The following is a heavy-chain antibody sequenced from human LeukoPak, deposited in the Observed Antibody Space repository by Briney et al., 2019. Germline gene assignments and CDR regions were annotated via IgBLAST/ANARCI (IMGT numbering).Heavy chain of an antibody. J-gene: IGHJ5*02. CDR3: ARHGAVAAAGTHNWFDP. CDR1: GYSFTSYW. D-gene: IGHD6-13*01. CDR2: IYPGDSDT. Sequence: GESLKISCQGSGYSFTSYWIAWVRQMPGKGLEWMGIIYPGDSDTRYSPSFQGQVTISADKSISTAYLQWSSLKASDTAMYYCARHGAVAAAGTHNWFDPWGQGTLVTVSS. V-gene: IGHV5-51*01.